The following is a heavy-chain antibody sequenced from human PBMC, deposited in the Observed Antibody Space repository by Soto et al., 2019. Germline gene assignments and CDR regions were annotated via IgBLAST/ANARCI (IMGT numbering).Heavy chain of an antibody. D-gene: IGHD3-22*01. V-gene: IGHV1-69*13. J-gene: IGHJ4*02. CDR2: IIPIFGTA. CDR1: GGTFSSYA. CDR3: ARDPEPYYDSSGSLAYFDY. Sequence: ASVKVSCKASGGTFSSYAISWVRQAPGQGLEWMGGIIPIFGTANYAQKFQGRVTITADESTSTAYMELSSLRSEDTAVYYCARDPEPYYDSSGSLAYFDYWGQGTLVTVSS.